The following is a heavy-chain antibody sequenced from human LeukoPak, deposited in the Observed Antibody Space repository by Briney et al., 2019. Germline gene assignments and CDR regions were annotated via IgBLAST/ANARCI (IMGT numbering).Heavy chain of an antibody. Sequence: GGSLRLPCAASGFTFSSYGMHWVRQAPGKGLEWVAVISYDGSNKYYADSVKGRFTISRDNSKNTLYLQMNSLRAEDTAVYYCAKADSGYDTLLGYWGQGTLVTVSS. CDR2: ISYDGSNK. CDR3: AKADSGYDTLLGY. D-gene: IGHD3-9*01. J-gene: IGHJ4*02. CDR1: GFTFSSYG. V-gene: IGHV3-30*18.